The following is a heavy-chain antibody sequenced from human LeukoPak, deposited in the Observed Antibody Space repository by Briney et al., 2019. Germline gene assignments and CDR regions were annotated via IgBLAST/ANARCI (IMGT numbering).Heavy chain of an antibody. Sequence: SETLSLTYTVSGGSINTYYWSWIRQPAGKGLEWIGRIFSTGSTNYNSSLKGRVTISLDTSNNLSSLKLSSVTAPDTAVYDCARQYSDILTGYHRGELYWYFDLWGRGTLVTVSS. V-gene: IGHV4-4*07. CDR2: IFSTGST. D-gene: IGHD3-9*01. CDR1: GGSINTYY. J-gene: IGHJ2*01. CDR3: ARQYSDILTGYHRGELYWYFDL.